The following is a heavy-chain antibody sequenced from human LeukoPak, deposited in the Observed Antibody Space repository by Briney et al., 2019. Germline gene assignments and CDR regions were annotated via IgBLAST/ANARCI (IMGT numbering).Heavy chain of an antibody. J-gene: IGHJ4*02. CDR1: GFTFGDYA. CDR2: IRSKAYGGTT. CDR3: TRGVGIFDY. D-gene: IGHD1-26*01. Sequence: GGSLRLSCTASGFTFGDYAMSWVGQAPGKGLEWVGFIRSKAYGGTTEYAASVKGRFTISRDDSKSIAYLQMNSLKTEDTAVYYCTRGVGIFDYWGQGTLVTVSS. V-gene: IGHV3-49*04.